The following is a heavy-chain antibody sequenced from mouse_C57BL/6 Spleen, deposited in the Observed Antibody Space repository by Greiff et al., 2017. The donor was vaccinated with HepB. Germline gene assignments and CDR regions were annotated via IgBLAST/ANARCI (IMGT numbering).Heavy chain of an antibody. D-gene: IGHD1-1*01. Sequence: EVKLQESGGGLVQPGGSLKLSCAASGFTFSDYYMYWVRQTPEKRLEWVAYISNGGGSTYYPDTVKGRFTISRDNAKNTLYLQMSRLKSEDTAMYYCARPIATVDAAAFAYWGQGTLVTVSA. CDR2: ISNGGGST. J-gene: IGHJ3*01. CDR1: GFTFSDYY. V-gene: IGHV5-12*01. CDR3: ARPIATVDAAAFAY.